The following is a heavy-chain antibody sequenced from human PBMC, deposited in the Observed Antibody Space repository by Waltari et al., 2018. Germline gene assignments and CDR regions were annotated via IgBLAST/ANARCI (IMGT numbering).Heavy chain of an antibody. J-gene: IGHJ3*02. CDR1: GGSFSTHA. V-gene: IGHV1-69*05. D-gene: IGHD6-13*01. Sequence: QVQLVQSGAELKKPGSSVKVSCKVSGGSFSTHAITWVRQAPGQGLEWMGGTIPMFGTANDAQKIQDRVTINTDESMTTAYMHLSSLTSDDTAVYYCARGGLYGQQLLESAFEIWGQGTKVTVSS. CDR3: ARGGLYGQQLLESAFEI. CDR2: TIPMFGTA.